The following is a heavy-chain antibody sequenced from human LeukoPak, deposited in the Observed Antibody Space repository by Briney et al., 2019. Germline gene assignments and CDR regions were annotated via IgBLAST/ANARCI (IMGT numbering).Heavy chain of an antibody. CDR2: IYYSGST. CDR1: GGSISSYY. Sequence: ASETLSLTCTVSGGSISSYYWSWIRQPPGKGLEWIGYIYYSGSTNYNSSLKSRVTISVDTSKNQFSLKLSSVTAADTAVYYCAREGITMVRGVKGGFDYWGQGTLVTVSS. J-gene: IGHJ4*02. D-gene: IGHD3-10*01. V-gene: IGHV4-59*01. CDR3: AREGITMVRGVKGGFDY.